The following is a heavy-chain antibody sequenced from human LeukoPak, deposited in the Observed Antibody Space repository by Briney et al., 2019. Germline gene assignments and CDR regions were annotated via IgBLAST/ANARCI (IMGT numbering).Heavy chain of an antibody. CDR2: ISYDGSNK. V-gene: IGHV3-30-3*01. CDR3: ARDNYYYYMDV. J-gene: IGHJ6*03. Sequence: GGSLRLSCAASGFTFSSYAMHWVRQAPGKGLEWVAVISYDGSNKYYADSVKGRFTISRDNSKNTLYLQMNSLRAEDTAVYYRARDNYYYYMDVWGKGTTVTVSS. CDR1: GFTFSSYA.